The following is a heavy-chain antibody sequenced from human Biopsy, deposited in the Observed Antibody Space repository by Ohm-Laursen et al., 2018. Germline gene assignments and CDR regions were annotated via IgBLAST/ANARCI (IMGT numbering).Heavy chain of an antibody. CDR1: GYTFTSYD. J-gene: IGHJ4*02. CDR2: FAPENGKT. CDR3: AADINVWNVNY. V-gene: IGHV1-24*01. Sequence: GSSVKVSCNASGYTFTSYDITWVRQAPGKGLEWMGGFAPENGKTVYAQNFQARVSMTEDTSTDTAYMELRSLRSEDTAVYYCAADINVWNVNYWGQGTQVTVSS. D-gene: IGHD1-1*01.